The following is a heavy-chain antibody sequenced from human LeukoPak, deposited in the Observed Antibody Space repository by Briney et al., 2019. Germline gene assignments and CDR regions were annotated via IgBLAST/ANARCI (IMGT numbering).Heavy chain of an antibody. Sequence: PGGSLRLSCAASGFTFTRYVMAWVRQAPGKGLEWVSSVIATDASTRYANSVRGRFTISRDNAKNSLYLQMNSLRAEDTAVYYCARDGGDGYNYFDYWGQGTLVTVSS. J-gene: IGHJ4*02. D-gene: IGHD5-24*01. CDR1: GFTFTRYV. CDR2: VIATDAST. CDR3: ARDGGDGYNYFDY. V-gene: IGHV3-23*01.